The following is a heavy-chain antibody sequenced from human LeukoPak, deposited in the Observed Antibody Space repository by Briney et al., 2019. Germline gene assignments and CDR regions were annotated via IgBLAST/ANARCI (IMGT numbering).Heavy chain of an antibody. CDR3: ARGGKWFDP. D-gene: IGHD4-23*01. V-gene: IGHV3-21*01. CDR1: GGSINSYY. J-gene: IGHJ5*02. CDR2: VTGSSSFI. Sequence: KPSKTLSLTCTVSGGSINSYYWSWIRQPPGKGLEWVSSVTGSSSFIYYADSVKGRFTSSRDNAKNSLYLQMNSLRVDDTAVYYCARGGKWFDPWGQGTLVTVSS.